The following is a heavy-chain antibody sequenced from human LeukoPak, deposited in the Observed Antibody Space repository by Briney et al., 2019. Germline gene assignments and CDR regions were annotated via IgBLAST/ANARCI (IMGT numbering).Heavy chain of an antibody. CDR3: ARSKILLWFGELPPDY. D-gene: IGHD3-10*01. CDR2: INPNSGGT. CDR1: GYTFTGDY. J-gene: IGHJ4*02. V-gene: IGHV1-2*02. Sequence: ASVKVSCKASGYTFTGDYMHWVRQAPGQGLEWMGWINPNSGGTNYAQKFQGRVTMTRDTSISTAYMELSRLRSDDTAVYYCARSKILLWFGELPPDYWGQGTLVTVSS.